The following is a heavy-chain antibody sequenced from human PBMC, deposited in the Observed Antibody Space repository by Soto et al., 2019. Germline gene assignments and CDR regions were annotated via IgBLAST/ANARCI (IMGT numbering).Heavy chain of an antibody. CDR2: INAGNGNT. Sequence: QVQLVQSGAEAKKPGASVKVSCKASRYTFTSYAMHWVRQAPGQRLEWMGWINAGNGNTKYSQKFQGRVTITRDISASTAYMELSSLRSEDTAVYYCASERSVAVAGTLDYWGQGTLVTVSS. D-gene: IGHD6-19*01. CDR1: RYTFTSYA. V-gene: IGHV1-3*01. J-gene: IGHJ4*02. CDR3: ASERSVAVAGTLDY.